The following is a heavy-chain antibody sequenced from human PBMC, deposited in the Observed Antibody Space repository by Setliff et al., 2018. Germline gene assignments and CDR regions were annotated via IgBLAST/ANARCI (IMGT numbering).Heavy chain of an antibody. D-gene: IGHD3-10*01. CDR1: GESFSGYF. CDR2: ISHSGNT. Sequence: SQTLSLTCAVYGESFSGYFWSWIRQTPEKGLEWIGEISHSGNTNYNPSFKSRVTISIDTSKNQFSLKVNSVTAADTAVYFCARVLVLGYNWFDPWGQGTLVTVSS. V-gene: IGHV4-34*01. CDR3: ARVLVLGYNWFDP. J-gene: IGHJ5*02.